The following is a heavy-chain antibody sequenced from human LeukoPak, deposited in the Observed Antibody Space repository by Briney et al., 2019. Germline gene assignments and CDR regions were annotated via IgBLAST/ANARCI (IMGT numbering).Heavy chain of an antibody. CDR3: ARHVGAVREYQLLSPFDY. CDR1: GFTFSSYS. CDR2: ISSSSSYI. J-gene: IGHJ4*02. D-gene: IGHD2-2*01. V-gene: IGHV3-21*01. Sequence: GGSLRLSCAASGFTFSSYSMNWVRQAPGKGLEWVSSISSSSSYIYYADSVKGRFTISRDNAKNSLYLQMNSLRAEDTAVYYCARHVGAVREYQLLSPFDYWGQGTLVTVSS.